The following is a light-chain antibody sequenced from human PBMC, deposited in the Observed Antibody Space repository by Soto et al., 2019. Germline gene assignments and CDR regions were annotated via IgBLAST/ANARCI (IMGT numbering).Light chain of an antibody. CDR2: DVS. V-gene: IGLV2-14*01. CDR1: SSDVGGYNY. Sequence: QSALTQPASVSGSPGQSITISCTGTSSDVGGYNYVSWYQQHPGKAPKLMIYDVSNRPSGVSNRFSGSKSGNTASLTISGLQAEDEADYYCSSYTSRSTLDDFGTGTTLTVL. CDR3: SSYTSRSTLDD. J-gene: IGLJ1*01.